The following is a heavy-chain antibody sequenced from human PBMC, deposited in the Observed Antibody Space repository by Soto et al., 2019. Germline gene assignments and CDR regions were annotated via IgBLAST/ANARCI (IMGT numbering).Heavy chain of an antibody. CDR1: GFTFSSYA. CDR3: ASPWFGELSSAFDI. Sequence: GGSLRLSCAASGFTFSSYAMHWVRQAPGKGLEWVAVISYDGSNKYYADSVKCRFTISRDNSKNSLYLQMNSLSAEDTAVCYCASPWFGELSSAFDIWGQGTMVTVSS. D-gene: IGHD3-10*01. V-gene: IGHV3-30-3*01. J-gene: IGHJ3*02. CDR2: ISYDGSNK.